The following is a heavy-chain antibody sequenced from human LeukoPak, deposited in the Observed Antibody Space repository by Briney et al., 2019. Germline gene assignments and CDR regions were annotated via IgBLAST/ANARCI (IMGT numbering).Heavy chain of an antibody. CDR2: ISSSGSTI. D-gene: IGHD5-12*01. CDR3: ARDGAADHIVATIGDSDY. V-gene: IGHV3-11*04. Sequence: GGSLRLSCAASGFTFSDYYMSWIRQAPGKGLEWVSYISSSGSTIYYADSVKGRFTISRDNAKNSLYLQMNSLRAEDTAVYYCARDGAADHIVATIGDSDYWGQGTLVTVSS. J-gene: IGHJ4*02. CDR1: GFTFSDYY.